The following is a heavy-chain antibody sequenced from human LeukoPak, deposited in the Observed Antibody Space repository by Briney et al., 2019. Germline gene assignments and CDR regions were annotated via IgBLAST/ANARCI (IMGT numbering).Heavy chain of an antibody. Sequence: GGSLRLSCAASGLTFSGFSMSWVRQSPTKGLEWVANIKQDGSERYYVDSVKGRFTISRDNAKNSLSLQMNNLRVEDTAVYYCARAGSHWHYVYWGQGTVVTVSS. CDR3: ARAGSHWHYVY. J-gene: IGHJ4*02. CDR1: GLTFSGFS. D-gene: IGHD3-10*01. V-gene: IGHV3-7*01. CDR2: IKQDGSER.